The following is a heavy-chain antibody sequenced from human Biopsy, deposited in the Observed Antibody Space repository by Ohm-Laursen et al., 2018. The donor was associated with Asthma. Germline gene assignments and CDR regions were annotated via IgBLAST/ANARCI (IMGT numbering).Heavy chain of an antibody. V-gene: IGHV1-18*01. Sequence: ASVKVSCKTSGYTFNSAGITWVRQAPGQGLEWMGWISVYNGNTKVAQKLQDRVTMITDTSTSTASMELRSLRSDDTAVYFCARAVDYSHYYGIDVWGQGTTVTAS. D-gene: IGHD3-10*01. CDR3: ARAVDYSHYYGIDV. J-gene: IGHJ6*02. CDR1: GYTFNSAG. CDR2: ISVYNGNT.